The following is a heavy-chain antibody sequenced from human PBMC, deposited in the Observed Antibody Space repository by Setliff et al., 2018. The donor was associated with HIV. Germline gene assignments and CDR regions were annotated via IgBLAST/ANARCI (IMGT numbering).Heavy chain of an antibody. Sequence: SETLSLTCTVTGGSISSGGFYWTWIRQHPGKGLEWIGYIYNTGSTYHSPSLESRVTISIDTSKNQFSLKLSSVTAADTAVYYCARSTLLLDILNAPFDPWGQGILVTVSS. CDR1: GGSISSGGFY. CDR3: ARSTLLLDILNAPFDP. CDR2: IYNTGST. D-gene: IGHD3-9*01. V-gene: IGHV4-31*03. J-gene: IGHJ5*02.